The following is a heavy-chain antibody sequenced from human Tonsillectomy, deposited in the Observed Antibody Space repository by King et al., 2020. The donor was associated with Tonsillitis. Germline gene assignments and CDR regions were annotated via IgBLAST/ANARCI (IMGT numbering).Heavy chain of an antibody. D-gene: IGHD3-22*01. V-gene: IGHV3-15*01. CDR3: NTPRIGYYDSSGLAYYYYYGMDV. J-gene: IGHJ6*02. CDR2: IKSKTDGGTT. Sequence: QLVQSGGGLVKPGGSLRLSCAASGFTFSNAWMSWVRQAPGKGLEWVGRIKSKTDGGTTDYAAPVKGRFTISRDDSKNTLYLQMNSLKTEDTAVYYCNTPRIGYYDSSGLAYYYYYGMDVWGQGTTVTVSS. CDR1: GFTFSNAW.